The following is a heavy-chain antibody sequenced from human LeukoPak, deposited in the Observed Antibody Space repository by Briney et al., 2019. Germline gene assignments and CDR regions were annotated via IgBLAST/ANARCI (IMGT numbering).Heavy chain of an antibody. CDR1: GFTFDDNA. D-gene: IGHD2-15*01. CDR3: AKAPWGYCSGGSCYLVH. CDR2: ISWNSGSM. Sequence: PGGSLRLSCAASGFTFDDNAMHWVRQAPGKGLEWVSGISWNSGSMGYADSVKGRFTISRDNAKNSLYLQMNSLRAEDTALCYCAKAPWGYCSGGSCYLVHWGQGTLVTVSS. J-gene: IGHJ4*02. V-gene: IGHV3-9*01.